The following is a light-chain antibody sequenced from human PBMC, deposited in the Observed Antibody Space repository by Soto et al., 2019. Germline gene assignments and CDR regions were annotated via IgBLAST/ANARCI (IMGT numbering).Light chain of an antibody. Sequence: QSALTQPRSVSGSPGQSVTISCTGTSSDVGGYNYVSWYQQHPGKAPKLMIYDVSKRPSGVPDPFSGSKSGNTASLTISGLQAEDEADYYCCSYAGSYTSPYVFGTGTKVTVL. CDR2: DVS. CDR3: CSYAGSYTSPYV. CDR1: SSDVGGYNY. J-gene: IGLJ1*01. V-gene: IGLV2-11*01.